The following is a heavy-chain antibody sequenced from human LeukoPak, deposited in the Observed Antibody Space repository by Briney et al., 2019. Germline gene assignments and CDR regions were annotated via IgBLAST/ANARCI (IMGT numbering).Heavy chain of an antibody. CDR2: ISWNSGSI. D-gene: IGHD6-25*01. J-gene: IGHJ2*01. CDR3: AKSGGDTRWYSDL. V-gene: IGHV3-9*01. Sequence: GGSLRLSCAASGFTFDDYAMHWVRQAPGKGLEWVSGISWNSGSIGYADSVKGRFTISRDNAKNSLYLQMNGLRAEDTALYYCAKSGGDTRWYSDLWGRGTLVTVSS. CDR1: GFTFDDYA.